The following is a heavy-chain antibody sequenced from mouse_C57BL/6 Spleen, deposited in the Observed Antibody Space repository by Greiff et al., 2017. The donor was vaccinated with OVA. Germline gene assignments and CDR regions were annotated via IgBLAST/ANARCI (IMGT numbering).Heavy chain of an antibody. J-gene: IGHJ2*01. CDR2: ISYDGSN. Sequence: EVHLVESGPGLVKPSQSLSLTCSVTGYSITSGYYWNWLRQFPGNKLEWMGYISYDGSNNYNPSLKNRISITRDTSKNQFFLKLNSVTTEDTATYYCARVGVYDYPYWGQGTTLTVSS. CDR1: GYSITSGYY. D-gene: IGHD2-4*01. CDR3: ARVGVYDYPY. V-gene: IGHV3-6*01.